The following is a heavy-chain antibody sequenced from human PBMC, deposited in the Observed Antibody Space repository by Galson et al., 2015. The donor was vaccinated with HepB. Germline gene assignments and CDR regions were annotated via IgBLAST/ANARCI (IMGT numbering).Heavy chain of an antibody. CDR2: ISYDGSNK. CDR3: ARDLWLGYYDSSGLDY. Sequence: SLRLSCAASGFTFSSYAMHWVRQAPGKGLEWVAVISYDGSNKYYADSVKGRFTISRDNSKNTLYLQMNSLRAEDTAVYYCARDLWLGYYDSSGLDYWGQGTLVTVSS. J-gene: IGHJ4*02. D-gene: IGHD3-22*01. CDR1: GFTFSSYA. V-gene: IGHV3-30*04.